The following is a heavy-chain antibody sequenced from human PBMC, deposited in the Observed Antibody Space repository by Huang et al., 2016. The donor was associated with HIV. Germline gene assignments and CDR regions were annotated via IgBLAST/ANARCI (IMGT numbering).Heavy chain of an antibody. D-gene: IGHD2-15*01. CDR2: SAYDGRSQ. CDR3: AKESRWFSDFDH. V-gene: IGHV3-30*18. J-gene: IGHJ4*02. CDR1: GFKLSGFG. Sequence: QVPLVESGGGVVQPGGSLRLSCAASGFKLSGFGMDWVRQAPGKGVEWVAVSAYDGRSQFYTDSVKGRFTISRDNSDNTLSLQMKGLRPDDTAVYYCAKESRWFSDFDHWGQGVLVSVSS.